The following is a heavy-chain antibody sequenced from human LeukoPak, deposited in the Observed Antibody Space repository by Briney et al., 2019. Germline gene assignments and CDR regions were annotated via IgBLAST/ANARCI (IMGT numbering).Heavy chain of an antibody. CDR3: AKTRNYDILTATEFDY. D-gene: IGHD3-9*01. V-gene: IGHV3-23*01. CDR2: ISGSGGST. J-gene: IGHJ4*02. CDR1: GFTFSSYA. Sequence: PGGSLRLSCAASGFTFSSYAVSWVRQAPGKGLEWVSAISGSGGSTYYADSVKGRFTISRDNSKNTLYLQMNSLRAEDTAIYYCAKTRNYDILTATEFDYWGQGTLVTVSS.